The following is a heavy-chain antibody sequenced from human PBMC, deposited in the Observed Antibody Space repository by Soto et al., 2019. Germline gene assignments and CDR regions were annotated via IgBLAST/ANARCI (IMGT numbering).Heavy chain of an antibody. CDR2: TITIIGTA. CDR3: ARDSQYSTSWQRFDS. Sequence: GASVKVSCKASGGTFSSYAISWVRQAPGQGLEWMGGTITIIGTANYAQKFQGRVTMTTDTSTSTAYMELRSLKSDDSAIYYCARDSQYSTSWQRFDSWGQGTLVTVSS. CDR1: GGTFSSYA. V-gene: IGHV1-69*05. J-gene: IGHJ4*02. D-gene: IGHD6-13*01.